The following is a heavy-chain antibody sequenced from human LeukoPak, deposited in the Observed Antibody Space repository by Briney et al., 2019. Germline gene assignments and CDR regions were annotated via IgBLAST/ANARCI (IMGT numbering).Heavy chain of an antibody. J-gene: IGHJ5*02. CDR2: IYSGGST. CDR1: GFTVSSNY. CDR3: ARDLMGYSGYDSLPSVGT. V-gene: IGHV3-66*01. D-gene: IGHD5-12*01. Sequence: GGSLRLSCAASGFTVSSNYMSWVRQAPGKGLEWVSVIYSGGSTYYADSVKSRFTISRDNSKNTLYLQMNSLRAEDTAVYYCARDLMGYSGYDSLPSVGTWGQGTLVTVSS.